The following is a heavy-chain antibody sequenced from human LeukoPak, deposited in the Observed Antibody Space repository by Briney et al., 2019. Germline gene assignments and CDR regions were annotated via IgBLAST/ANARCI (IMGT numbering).Heavy chain of an antibody. J-gene: IGHJ4*02. D-gene: IGHD5-12*01. CDR2: TYYSGST. V-gene: IGHV4-31*03. CDR3: ARLGGDSGYDSPYFDY. Sequence: PSETLSLTCTVSGGSISSGGYYWSWIRQHPGKGLEWIGYTYYSGSTYYNPSLKSRVTISVDTSKNQFSLKLSSVTAADTAVYYCARLGGDSGYDSPYFDYWGQGTLVTVSS. CDR1: GGSISSGGYY.